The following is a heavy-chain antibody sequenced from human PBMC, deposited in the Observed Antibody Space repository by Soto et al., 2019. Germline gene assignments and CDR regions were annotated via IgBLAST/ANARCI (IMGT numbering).Heavy chain of an antibody. V-gene: IGHV3-23*01. CDR3: AKDRYFDSPSCDY. J-gene: IGHJ4*02. CDR1: GFTFSSYA. D-gene: IGHD3-9*01. Sequence: EVQLLESGGGLVQPGGSLRLSCAASGFTFSSYAMSWVRQAPGKGLEWVSAISGSAGSTYYADSVKGRFTITRDNSKNTLYLQMNSLRTEDTAVYYCAKDRYFDSPSCDYWGQGTLVTVSS. CDR2: ISGSAGST.